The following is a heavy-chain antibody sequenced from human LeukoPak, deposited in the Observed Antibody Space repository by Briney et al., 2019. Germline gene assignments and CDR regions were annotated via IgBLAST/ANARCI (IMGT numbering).Heavy chain of an antibody. J-gene: IGHJ4*02. D-gene: IGHD1-26*01. V-gene: IGHV5-10-1*01. CDR1: GLGVRSYW. Sequence: GQPRNFPCNGLGLGVRSYWITWARQVPGKGLEWMGMMHPSESYTNYSPSFQGHVTISADKSISTAYLQWSSLKASDSAMYYCARRLVGGSYYDVLDYWGRGTLVSVSS. CDR2: MHPSESYT. CDR3: ARRLVGGSYYDVLDY.